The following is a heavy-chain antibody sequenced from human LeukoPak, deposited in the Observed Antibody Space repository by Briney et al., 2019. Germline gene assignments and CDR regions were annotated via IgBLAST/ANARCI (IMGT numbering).Heavy chain of an antibody. CDR1: GYTLTELS. CDR3: AGDGQFDY. V-gene: IGHV1-46*01. Sequence: ASVKVSCKVSGYTLTELSMHWVRQAPGQGLEWMGIISPSGGSTSYAQKFQGRVTMTRDTSTSTVYMELSSLRSEDTAVYYCAGDGQFDYWGQGTLVTVSS. CDR2: ISPSGGST. J-gene: IGHJ4*02.